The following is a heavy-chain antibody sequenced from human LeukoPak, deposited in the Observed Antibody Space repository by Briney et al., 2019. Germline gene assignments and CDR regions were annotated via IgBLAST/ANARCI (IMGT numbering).Heavy chain of an antibody. Sequence: PSETLSLTCNVSGVSINIYYWSWLRQTPGKGLEWIGRIHGSGSTNYNPSLKNRVTISIDKLKNHLSLSLRSVTAADTALYFCARDGGYDSGVFDFWGQGTLVTVSS. V-gene: IGHV4-4*07. D-gene: IGHD3-22*01. CDR1: GVSINIYY. CDR2: IHGSGST. CDR3: ARDGGYDSGVFDF. J-gene: IGHJ4*02.